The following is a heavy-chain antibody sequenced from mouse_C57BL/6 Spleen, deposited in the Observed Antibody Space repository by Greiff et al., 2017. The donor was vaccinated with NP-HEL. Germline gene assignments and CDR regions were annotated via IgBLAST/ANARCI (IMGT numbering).Heavy chain of an antibody. CDR3: ARTGSSSVYFDY. Sequence: VQLQQPGAELVRPGTSVKLSCKASGYTFTSYWMHWVKQRPGQGLEWIGVIDPSDSYTNYNQKFKGKATLTVDTSSSTAYMQLSSLTSEDSAVYYCARTGSSSVYFDYWGQGTTLTVSS. CDR1: GYTFTSYW. D-gene: IGHD1-1*01. J-gene: IGHJ2*01. CDR2: IDPSDSYT. V-gene: IGHV1-59*01.